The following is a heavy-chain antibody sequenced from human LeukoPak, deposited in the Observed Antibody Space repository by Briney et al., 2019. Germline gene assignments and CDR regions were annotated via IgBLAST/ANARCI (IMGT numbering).Heavy chain of an antibody. V-gene: IGHV4-4*07. CDR1: GGSISSYY. CDR2: IYTSGST. CDR3: ARLPVPLRYYGMDV. J-gene: IGHJ6*02. D-gene: IGHD3-10*02. Sequence: SETLSLTCTVSGGSISSYYWSWIRQPAGKGLEWIGRIYTSGSTNYNPSLKSRVTMSVDTSKNQFSLKLSSVTAADTAVYYCARLPVPLRYYGMDVWGQGTTVTVSS.